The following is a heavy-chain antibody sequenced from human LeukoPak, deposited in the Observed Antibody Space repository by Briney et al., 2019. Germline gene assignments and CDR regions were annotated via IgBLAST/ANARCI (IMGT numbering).Heavy chain of an antibody. J-gene: IGHJ4*02. Sequence: GGSLRISSGGSGMIFSCCWNSWVRQAPGKGLEWVASINQDGSDKRHADSVKGRFTISRDNAKSSVYLQMNSLRAEDTAVYYCATLKDAQSNFDYWAQGTLVTVSS. CDR3: ATLKDAQSNFDY. D-gene: IGHD6-6*01. CDR1: GMIFSCCW. CDR2: INQDGSDK. V-gene: IGHV3-7*02.